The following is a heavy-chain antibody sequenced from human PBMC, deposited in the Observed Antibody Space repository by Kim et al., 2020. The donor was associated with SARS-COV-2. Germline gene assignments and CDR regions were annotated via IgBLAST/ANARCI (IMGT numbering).Heavy chain of an antibody. D-gene: IGHD2-2*01. Sequence: ASVKVSCKVSGYTLTELSMHWVRQAPGKGLEWMGGFDPEDGETIYAQKFQGRVTMTEDTSTDTAYMELSSLRSEDTAVYYCATGPAAISSNWFDPWGQGTLVTASS. CDR1: GYTLTELS. CDR3: ATGPAAISSNWFDP. CDR2: FDPEDGET. V-gene: IGHV1-24*01. J-gene: IGHJ5*02.